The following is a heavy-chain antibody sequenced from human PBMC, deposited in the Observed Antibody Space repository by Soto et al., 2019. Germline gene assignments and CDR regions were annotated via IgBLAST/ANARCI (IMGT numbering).Heavy chain of an antibody. CDR3: AAWAEGATEVH. CDR1: GFSFSVYG. CDR2: IWYDASKQ. V-gene: IGHV3-33*01. D-gene: IGHD2-15*01. J-gene: IGHJ4*02. Sequence: PGGSLSLSCETSGFSFSVYGMHWVRQAPGKGLEWVAVIWYDASKQFYAASVEGRFTISRDNSKAILYLQMNSLRAEDTAVYYCAAWAEGATEVHWGQGTLVTVSS.